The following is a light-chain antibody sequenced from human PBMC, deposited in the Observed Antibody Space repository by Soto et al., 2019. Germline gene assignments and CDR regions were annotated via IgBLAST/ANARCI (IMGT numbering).Light chain of an antibody. J-gene: IGKJ1*01. CDR2: GAS. V-gene: IGKV3-15*01. Sequence: EIVMTQSPATLSVSPGERATLSCRASQSVNSNLVWFQQKPGQAPRLLIYGASTRATGIPGGFSGSGFGTEFILTISSLQSEDFAVYYCQQYNNWLWTFGQGTKVEIK. CDR1: QSVNSN. CDR3: QQYNNWLWT.